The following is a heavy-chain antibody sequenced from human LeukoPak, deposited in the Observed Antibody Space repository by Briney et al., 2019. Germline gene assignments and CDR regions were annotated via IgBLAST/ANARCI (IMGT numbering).Heavy chain of an antibody. J-gene: IGHJ4*02. V-gene: IGHV3-23*01. D-gene: IGHD3-3*01. Sequence: GGSLILSCAASGFTFSSYSMNWVRQAPGKGLEWVSAISGSGGSTYYADSVKGRFTISRDNSKNTLYLQMNSLRAEDTAVYYCAKLPAVYYDFWSGYSGAPYYFDYWGQGTLVTVSS. CDR3: AKLPAVYYDFWSGYSGAPYYFDY. CDR2: ISGSGGST. CDR1: GFTFSSYS.